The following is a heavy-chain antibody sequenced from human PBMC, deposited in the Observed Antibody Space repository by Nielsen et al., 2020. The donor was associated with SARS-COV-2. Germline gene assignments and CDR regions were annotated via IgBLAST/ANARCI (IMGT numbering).Heavy chain of an antibody. V-gene: IGHV3-9*01. D-gene: IGHD2-2*01. CDR3: ALLPAASYYYGMDV. Sequence: GGSLRLSCAASGFTFDDYAMHWVRQAPGKGLEWVSGISWNSGSIGYADSVKGRFTISRDNAKNSLYLQMNSLRVEDTALYYCALLPAASYYYGMDVWGQGTTVTVSS. CDR2: ISWNSGSI. CDR1: GFTFDDYA. J-gene: IGHJ6*02.